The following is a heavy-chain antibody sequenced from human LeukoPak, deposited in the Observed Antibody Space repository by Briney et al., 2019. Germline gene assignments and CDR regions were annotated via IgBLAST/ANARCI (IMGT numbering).Heavy chain of an antibody. Sequence: TPSEPLSLTCAVSVYFNRRGYYWGWLGHPPGKGLEWIGRIFYSGSNNYNPSLKRRVIISVDTSKKQFSLKLSDVTDADRAVYYCARVWQQLFPDACDIWGGGTMVSVSS. J-gene: IGHJ3*02. CDR3: ARVWQQLFPDACDI. CDR2: IFYSGSN. CDR1: VYFNRRGYY. D-gene: IGHD6-13*01. V-gene: IGHV4-38-2*01.